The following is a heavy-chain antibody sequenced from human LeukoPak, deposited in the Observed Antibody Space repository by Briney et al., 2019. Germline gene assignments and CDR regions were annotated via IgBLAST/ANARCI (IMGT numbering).Heavy chain of an antibody. CDR2: IYYSGST. D-gene: IGHD3-22*01. V-gene: IGHV4-59*12. Sequence: SETLSLTCTVSGGSISSYYWSWIRQPPGKGLEWIGYIYYSGSTNYNPSLKSRVTISVDTSKNQFSLKLSSVTAADTAVYYCARAWYYYDSSGYYPFDYWGQGTLVTVSS. CDR3: ARAWYYYDSSGYYPFDY. J-gene: IGHJ4*02. CDR1: GGSISSYY.